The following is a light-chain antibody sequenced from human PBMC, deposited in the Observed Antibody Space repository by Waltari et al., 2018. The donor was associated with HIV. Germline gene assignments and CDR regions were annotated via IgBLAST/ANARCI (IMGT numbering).Light chain of an antibody. CDR2: RND. V-gene: IGLV1-47*01. CDR3: ATWDGSLSGRV. CDR1: SSHHRTNY. Sequence: SVLPQPPPASGTPGQRVTIPSSGSSSHHRTNYVYWYHQVPGTAPKLLIHRNDQRPSGVPDRFSGSKSGTSAALAISGLRSDDEGDYYCATWDGSLSGRVFGGGTKLTVL. J-gene: IGLJ3*02.